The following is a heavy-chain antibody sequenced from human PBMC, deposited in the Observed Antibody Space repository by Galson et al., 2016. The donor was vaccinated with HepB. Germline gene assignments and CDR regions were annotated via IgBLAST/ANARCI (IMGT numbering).Heavy chain of an antibody. D-gene: IGHD3-22*01. CDR1: GYSFSTYW. V-gene: IGHV5-51*01. J-gene: IGHJ1*01. Sequence: QSGAEVKKPGESLKISCKAFGYSFSTYWIGWVRQMPGKGLEWMGIIYPGVSDTRYSPSFQGQVTISADKSTSTAYLQWSSLKASDTAMYYCARRGDYHTSGPNRYFQYWGQGTLVIVSS. CDR3: ARRGDYHTSGPNRYFQY. CDR2: IYPGVSDT.